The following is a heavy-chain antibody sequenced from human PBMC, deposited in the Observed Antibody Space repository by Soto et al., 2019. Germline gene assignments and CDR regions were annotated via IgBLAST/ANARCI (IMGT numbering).Heavy chain of an antibody. J-gene: IGHJ4*02. V-gene: IGHV5-51*01. D-gene: IGHD3-22*01. CDR3: ARHSGSYDSSGRLAGKFDF. Sequence: GGSLRLSCAASGFTFSSYAMSWVRQAPGKGLEWMGIIFPGDSDTRYSPSFQGQITISADKSISTVYLQWSSLKASDTAIYYCARHSGSYDSSGRLAGKFDFWGQGTQVTVSS. CDR1: GFTFSSYA. CDR2: IFPGDSDT.